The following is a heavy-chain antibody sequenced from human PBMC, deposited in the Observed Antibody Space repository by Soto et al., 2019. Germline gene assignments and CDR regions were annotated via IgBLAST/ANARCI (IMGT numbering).Heavy chain of an antibody. V-gene: IGHV3-30-3*01. CDR3: ARESRYCSGGSCSIQHAFDI. J-gene: IGHJ3*02. CDR1: GFSFSHYA. D-gene: IGHD2-15*01. CDR2: ISYDGSNK. Sequence: QVQLVESGGGLVHPGMSLRLSCAASGFSFSHYAMHWVCQAPGKGLEWVALISYDGSNKYYADSVRGRFTISRDNTENTRYLQMDSLRAEDTAEYYCARESRYCSGGSCSIQHAFDIWGQGTMVTVSS.